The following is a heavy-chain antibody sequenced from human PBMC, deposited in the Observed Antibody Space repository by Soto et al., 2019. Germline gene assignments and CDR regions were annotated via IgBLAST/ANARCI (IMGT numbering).Heavy chain of an antibody. CDR3: ADYFG. CDR2: IKSKTAGETT. Sequence: GGSLRLSCAASGLDFTKAWMTWVRQAPGKGLEWVGRIKSKTAGETTDYTVPVKGRFTISRDDSINMLYLQMNSLKIEDTAVYYCADYFGRGQGT. J-gene: IGHJ4*02. D-gene: IGHD3-9*01. CDR1: GLDFTKAW. V-gene: IGHV3-15*07.